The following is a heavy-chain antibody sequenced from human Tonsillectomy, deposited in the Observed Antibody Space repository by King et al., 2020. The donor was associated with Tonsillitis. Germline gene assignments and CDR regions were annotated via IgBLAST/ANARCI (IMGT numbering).Heavy chain of an antibody. V-gene: IGHV3-9*01. CDR1: GFTFDDYA. J-gene: IGHJ6*02. Sequence: VQLVESGGGLVQPGRSLRLSCAASGFTFDDYAMHWVRQAPGKGLEWVSGISWNSVSIGYADSVKGRFTLSRDNAKNSLYLQMNRLRAEDTALYYCAKDMATYYDILTGLGDYYYYGMDVWGQGTTVTVSS. D-gene: IGHD3-9*01. CDR3: AKDMATYYDILTGLGDYYYYGMDV. CDR2: ISWNSVSI.